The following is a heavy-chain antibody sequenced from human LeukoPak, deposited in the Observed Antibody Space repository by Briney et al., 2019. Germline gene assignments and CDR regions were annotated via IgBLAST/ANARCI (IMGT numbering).Heavy chain of an antibody. CDR3: ARDIGSGWYDY. J-gene: IGHJ4*02. V-gene: IGHV1-2*02. CDR1: GYTFTGYY. Sequence: ASVKVSCKASGYTFTGYYIHWVRQAPGQGLEWMGWINPNSGGTNYAQKFQGRVTMTRDTSISTAYMEPSRLRSDDTAVYYCARDIGSGWYDYWGQGTLVTVSS. D-gene: IGHD6-19*01. CDR2: INPNSGGT.